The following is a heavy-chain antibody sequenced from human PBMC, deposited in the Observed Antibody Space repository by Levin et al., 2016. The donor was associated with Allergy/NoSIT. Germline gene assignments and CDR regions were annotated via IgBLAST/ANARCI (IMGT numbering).Heavy chain of an antibody. J-gene: IGHJ6*02. CDR3: ARGTRELSTTYYYYYYGMDV. CDR2: INHSGST. Sequence: PGKGLEWIGEINHSGSTNYNPSLKSRVTISVDTSKNQFSLKLSSVTAADTAVYYCARGTRELSTTYYYYYYGMDVWGQGTTVTVSS. D-gene: IGHD2/OR15-2a*01. V-gene: IGHV4-34*01.